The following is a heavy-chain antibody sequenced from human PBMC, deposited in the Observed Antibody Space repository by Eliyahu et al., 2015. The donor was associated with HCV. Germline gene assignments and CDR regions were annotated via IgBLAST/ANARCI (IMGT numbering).Heavy chain of an antibody. Sequence: EVQLVXXGGGXVKPGGSLRLSWAASGFAFSXYXMNWVRQAPGKGLGWVSSISSSSTYIYYADSVKGRFTISRDNAKNSLYLQMNSLRAEDTAVYYCAREYSTSSFNWFDPWGQGTLVTVSS. D-gene: IGHD6-6*01. CDR2: ISSSSTYI. CDR3: AREYSTSSFNWFDP. CDR1: GFAFSXYX. J-gene: IGHJ5*02. V-gene: IGHV3-21*01.